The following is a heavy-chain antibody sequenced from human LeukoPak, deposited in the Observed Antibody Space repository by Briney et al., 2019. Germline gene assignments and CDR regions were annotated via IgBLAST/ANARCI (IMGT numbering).Heavy chain of an antibody. Sequence: PGRSLRLSCAASGFTFSSYAMHWVRQAPGKGLEWVAVISYDGSNKYYADSVKGRFTISRDNSKNTLYLQMNSLRAEDTAVYYCARDKGGWLRYFDYWGQGTLVTVSS. CDR2: ISYDGSNK. V-gene: IGHV3-30*01. D-gene: IGHD5-12*01. CDR1: GFTFSSYA. J-gene: IGHJ4*02. CDR3: ARDKGGWLRYFDY.